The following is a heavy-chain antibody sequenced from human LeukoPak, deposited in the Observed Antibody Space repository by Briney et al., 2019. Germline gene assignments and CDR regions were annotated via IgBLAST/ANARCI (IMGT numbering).Heavy chain of an antibody. V-gene: IGHV5-51*01. CDR3: ARRENCSGGSCYWGPYYYGMDV. CDR2: IYPGGSDT. CDR1: GYSFTSYW. Sequence: GESLKISCKGSGYSFTSYWIGWVRQVPGKGLEWMGIIYPGGSDTRYSPSFQGQVTISADKSISTAYLQWSSLKASDTAMYYCARRENCSGGSCYWGPYYYGMDVWGQGTTVTVSS. D-gene: IGHD2-15*01. J-gene: IGHJ6*02.